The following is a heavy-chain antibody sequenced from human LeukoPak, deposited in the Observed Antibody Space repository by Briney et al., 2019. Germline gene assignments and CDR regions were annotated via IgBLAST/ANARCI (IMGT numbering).Heavy chain of an antibody. V-gene: IGHV1-18*03. CDR1: GYTFTDYG. CDR3: ARDPPRSATICAFDV. CDR2: TSSYNGKT. D-gene: IGHD3-10*01. J-gene: IGHJ3*01. Sequence: GASVKVSCKAFGYTFTDYGITWVRQAPGQVLEWMGWTSSYNGKTNYVQKFQGRVAMTADASTNTAYMELRSLASDDMAVYYCARDPPRSATICAFDVWGQGTMVTVSS.